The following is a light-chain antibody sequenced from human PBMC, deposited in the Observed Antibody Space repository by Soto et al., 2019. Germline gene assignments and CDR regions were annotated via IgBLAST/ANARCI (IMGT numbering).Light chain of an antibody. Sequence: DIQMTQSPSTLSASVGDRVTITCWASQSISSWLAWYQQKPGKAPKLLIYKASSLESGVPSRFSGSGSGTEFTLTISSLQPDDFATYYCQQYSSHSRTFGQGTKVEI. CDR3: QQYSSHSRT. J-gene: IGKJ1*01. V-gene: IGKV1-5*03. CDR2: KAS. CDR1: QSISSW.